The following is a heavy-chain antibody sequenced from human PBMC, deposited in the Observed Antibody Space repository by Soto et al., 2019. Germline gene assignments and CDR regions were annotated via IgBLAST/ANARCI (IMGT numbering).Heavy chain of an antibody. CDR1: GYTFSNYY. J-gene: IGHJ4*02. CDR3: ARGRRYTF. CDR2: VNPDGGAT. D-gene: IGHD1-1*01. V-gene: IGHV1-46*01. Sequence: QVRLLQSGAEVKKPGASVKISCKTSGYTFSNYYMTWVRRAPGQGLEWMGKVNPDGGATTYAQNFQGRVTITSDASTGTVYMELSSLTSDDTAVYYCARGRRYTFWGQGTLVSVSS.